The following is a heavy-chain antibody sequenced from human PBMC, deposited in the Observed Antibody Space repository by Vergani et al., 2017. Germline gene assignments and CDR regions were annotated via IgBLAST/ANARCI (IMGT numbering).Heavy chain of an antibody. V-gene: IGHV3-48*04. CDR1: GFTFSSYS. Sequence: EVQLVESGGGLVQPGGSLRLSCAASGFTFSSYSMNWVRQAPGKGLEWVSYISSSSSTIYYADSVKGRFTISRDNAKNSLYLQMNSLRAEDTAVYYCARVDSSGWPSYYYYGMDVWGQGP. CDR2: ISSSSSTI. D-gene: IGHD6-19*01. J-gene: IGHJ6*02. CDR3: ARVDSSGWPSYYYYGMDV.